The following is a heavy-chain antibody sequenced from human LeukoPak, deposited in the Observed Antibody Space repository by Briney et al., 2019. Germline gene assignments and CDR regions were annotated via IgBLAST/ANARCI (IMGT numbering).Heavy chain of an antibody. CDR2: FDPEDGET. V-gene: IGHV1-24*01. D-gene: IGHD6-13*01. CDR1: GYTFTVYD. J-gene: IGHJ5*02. Sequence: GASVKVSCKASGYTFTVYDMHWVRQAPGQGLEWMGGFDPEDGETIYAQKFQGRVTMTEDTSTDTAYMELSSLRPEDTAVYYCATAPGIAAGADRNWFDPWGQGTLVTVSS. CDR3: ATAPGIAAGADRNWFDP.